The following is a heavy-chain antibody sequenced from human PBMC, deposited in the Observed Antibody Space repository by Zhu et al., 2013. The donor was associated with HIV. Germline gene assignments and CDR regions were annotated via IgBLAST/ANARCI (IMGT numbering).Heavy chain of an antibody. CDR2: ISYSGST. CDR1: GGSIDTFS. Sequence: QVQLQESGPGLVKPSETLSLTCSVSGGSIDTFSWTWIRQLPGKGLEWIGYISYSGSTDYNPSLKTRATISVDTSKNQFSLRLSSVTAADTAAYYCARANMGGSTWSFYYYMDVWGQRGHGHRLL. D-gene: IGHD3-16*01. V-gene: IGHV4-59*01. J-gene: IGHJ6*03. CDR3: ARANMGGSTWSFYYYMDV.